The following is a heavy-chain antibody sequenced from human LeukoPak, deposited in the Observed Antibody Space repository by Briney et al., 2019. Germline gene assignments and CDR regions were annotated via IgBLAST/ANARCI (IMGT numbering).Heavy chain of an antibody. CDR3: AKDRVPYGDAFDI. J-gene: IGHJ3*02. CDR2: ISWNSGSI. Sequence: GRSLRLSCAASGFTFDDYAMHWLRQAPGKGLEWVSGISWNSGSIGYADSVKGRFTISRDNAKNSLYLQMNSLRAEDTAVYYCAKDRVPYGDAFDIWGQGTMVTVSS. D-gene: IGHD2-8*01. V-gene: IGHV3-9*01. CDR1: GFTFDDYA.